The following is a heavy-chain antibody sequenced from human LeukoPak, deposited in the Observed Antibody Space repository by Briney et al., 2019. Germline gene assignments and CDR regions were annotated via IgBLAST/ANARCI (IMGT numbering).Heavy chain of an antibody. Sequence: GGSLRLSCAASGFTFSSYAMSWVRQAPGKGLEWVANIKQDGSHKYYVDSVKGRFTISRDNAKNSLYLQMNSLRAEDTAVYYCARKGLPDFWGQGTLVTVSS. J-gene: IGHJ4*01. V-gene: IGHV3-7*01. CDR2: IKQDGSHK. CDR3: ARKGLPDF. CDR1: GFTFSSYA.